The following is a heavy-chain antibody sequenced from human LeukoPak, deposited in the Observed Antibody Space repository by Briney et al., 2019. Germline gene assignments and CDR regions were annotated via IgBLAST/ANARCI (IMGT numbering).Heavy chain of an antibody. CDR1: GGSFSGYY. CDR3: ASQEQWLVD. J-gene: IGHJ4*02. D-gene: IGHD6-19*01. CDR2: INHSGST. Sequence: PSETLSLTCAVYGGSFSGYYWSWIRQPPGKGLEWIGEINHSGSTNYNPSLKSRVTISVDTPKNQFSLKLSSVTAADTAVYYCASQEQWLVDWGQGTLVTVSS. V-gene: IGHV4-34*01.